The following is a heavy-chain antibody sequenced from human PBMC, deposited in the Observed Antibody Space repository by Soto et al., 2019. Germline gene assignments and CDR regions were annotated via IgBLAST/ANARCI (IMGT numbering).Heavy chain of an antibody. Sequence: QVQLVESGGGVVQPGRSLRLSCAASGFTFNNYGMHWVRQAPGKGLEWLAVIWNDGTNNYYANSVKGRFTISRDHSKNTLYLQMSSLRAEDTAVYYCARRQIPPPTRGAANARGGMDVWGQGTTVTVSS. CDR3: ARRQIPPPTRGAANARGGMDV. D-gene: IGHD6-13*01. J-gene: IGHJ6*02. CDR2: IWNDGTNN. V-gene: IGHV3-33*01. CDR1: GFTFNNYG.